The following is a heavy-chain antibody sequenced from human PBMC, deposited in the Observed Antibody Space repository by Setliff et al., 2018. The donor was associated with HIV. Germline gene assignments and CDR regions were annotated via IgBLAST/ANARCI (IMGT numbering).Heavy chain of an antibody. J-gene: IGHJ4*02. D-gene: IGHD2-21*01. Sequence: PSETLSLTCAASGYSINSGFSRAWIRQPPGQGPQWIGSIYYSGSTYYNPSLKTRVTISVDTSKNQFSLTLSSVTAADTAMYYCATYAGNGGGKGYWGQGTLVTVSS. CDR2: IYYSGST. CDR1: GYSINSGFS. CDR3: ATYAGNGGGKGY. V-gene: IGHV4-38-2*01.